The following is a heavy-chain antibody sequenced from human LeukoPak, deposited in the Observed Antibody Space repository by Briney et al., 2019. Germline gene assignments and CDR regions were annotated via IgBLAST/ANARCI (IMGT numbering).Heavy chain of an antibody. CDR3: AREKQQLASRTNWFDP. V-gene: IGHV4-30-4*01. D-gene: IGHD6-13*01. J-gene: IGHJ5*02. CDR1: GGSISSGDYY. Sequence: SETLSLTCTVSGGSISSGDYYWSWIRQPPGKGLEWIGYIYYSGSTYYNPSLKSRVTISVDTSKNQFSLKLSSVTAADTAVYYCAREKQQLASRTNWFDPWGQGTLVTVSS. CDR2: IYYSGST.